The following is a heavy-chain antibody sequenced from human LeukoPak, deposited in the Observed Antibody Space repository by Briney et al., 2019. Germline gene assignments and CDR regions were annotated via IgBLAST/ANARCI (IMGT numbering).Heavy chain of an antibody. Sequence: GGSLRLSCAASGFTFSSYAMSWVRQAPGKGLEWVSAISGSGGSTYYADSVKGRFTIPRDNSKNTLYLQMNSLRAEDTAVYYCAKFKTGHYYYYYMDVWGKGTTVTVSS. CDR2: ISGSGGST. J-gene: IGHJ6*03. V-gene: IGHV3-23*01. D-gene: IGHD3-10*01. CDR3: AKFKTGHYYYYYMDV. CDR1: GFTFSSYA.